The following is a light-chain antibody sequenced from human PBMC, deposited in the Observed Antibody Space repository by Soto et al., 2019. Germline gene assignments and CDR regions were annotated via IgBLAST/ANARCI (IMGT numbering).Light chain of an antibody. V-gene: IGKV3-20*01. Sequence: EVVLTQSPDTLSLSPGERATLSCRASETVFGSSLAWYRQRPGQSPRLLIYGASSRATGIADRFGGSGSGTDFTLTISRLEPEDSAVYYCQQYYSYPRTFGQGTKVEIK. J-gene: IGKJ1*01. CDR3: QQYYSYPRT. CDR1: ETVFGSS. CDR2: GAS.